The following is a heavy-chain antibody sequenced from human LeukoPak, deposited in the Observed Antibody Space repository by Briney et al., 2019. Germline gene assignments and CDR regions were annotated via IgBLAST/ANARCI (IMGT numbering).Heavy chain of an antibody. J-gene: IGHJ4*02. D-gene: IGHD5-12*01. CDR2: IYTSGST. CDR1: GGSISSYY. V-gene: IGHV4-4*07. CDR3: ARVGGGGYDLGFDY. Sequence: KPSETLSLTCTVSGGSISSYYWSWIRQPAGKGLKWIGRIYTSGSTNYNPSLKSRVTMSVDTSKNQFSLKLSSVTAADTAVYYCARVGGGGYDLGFDYWGQGTLVTVSS.